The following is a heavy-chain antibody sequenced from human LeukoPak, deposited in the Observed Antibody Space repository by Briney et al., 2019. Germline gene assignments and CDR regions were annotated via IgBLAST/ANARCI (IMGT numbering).Heavy chain of an antibody. CDR1: GFTVSSNY. V-gene: IGHV3-53*01. CDR2: IYSGGST. J-gene: IGHJ6*03. CDR3: ARDNLSYGYYYYYMDV. D-gene: IGHD5-18*01. Sequence: GGSLRLSCAASGFTVSSNYMSWVRQAPGKGLEWVSVIYSGGSTYYADSVKGRFTISRDNSKNTLYLQMNSLRAEDTAVYYCARDNLSYGYYYYYMDVWGKGTTVTVSS.